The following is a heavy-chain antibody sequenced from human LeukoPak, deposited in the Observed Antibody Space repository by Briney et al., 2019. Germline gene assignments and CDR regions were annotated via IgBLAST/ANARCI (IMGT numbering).Heavy chain of an antibody. V-gene: IGHV1-3*02. CDR1: GYTFTDHP. D-gene: IGHD3-10*01. CDR3: ARGYNYGYGMDV. Sequence: ASVKVSCTASGYTFTDHPIYWVRQAPGQRLEWMGWSNAGNGDTKHSPEFQGRVTITSDTSASTGYMELNSLRSEDTAVYYCARGYNYGYGMDVWGQGTTVTISS. CDR2: SNAGNGDT. J-gene: IGHJ6*02.